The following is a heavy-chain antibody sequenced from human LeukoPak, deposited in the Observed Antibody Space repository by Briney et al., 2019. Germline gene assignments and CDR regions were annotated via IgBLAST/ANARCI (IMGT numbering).Heavy chain of an antibody. CDR2: VNSDGSST. Sequence: GGSLRLSCAASGFTFSSHWMHWVRQAPGKGLVWVSRVNSDGSSTTYADSVKGRFTISRDNAKNTLYLQMNSLRAEDTAVHYCARDYYTSFDPWGQGTLVTVSS. J-gene: IGHJ5*02. V-gene: IGHV3-74*01. CDR3: ARDYYTSFDP. D-gene: IGHD3-10*01. CDR1: GFTFSSHW.